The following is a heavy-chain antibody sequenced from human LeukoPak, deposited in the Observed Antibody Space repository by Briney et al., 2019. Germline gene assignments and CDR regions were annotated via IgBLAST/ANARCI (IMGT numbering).Heavy chain of an antibody. D-gene: IGHD3-22*01. CDR3: ARTARSGGYWRDFDY. CDR2: SNSDGSTT. CDR1: GFTFNTYW. Sequence: PGGSLRLSCAASGFTFNTYWMHWVRQAPAKGLVWVSRSNSDGSTTTYADSMKGRFTISRDNAENTLYLQMNSLRAEDTAVYYCARTARSGGYWRDFDYWGQGTLVTVSS. V-gene: IGHV3-74*01. J-gene: IGHJ4*02.